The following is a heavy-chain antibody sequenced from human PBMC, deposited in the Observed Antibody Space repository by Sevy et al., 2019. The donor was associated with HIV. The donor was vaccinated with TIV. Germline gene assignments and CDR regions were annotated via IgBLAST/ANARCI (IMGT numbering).Heavy chain of an antibody. D-gene: IGHD4-4*01. CDR1: GFTFDTYP. Sequence: GGSLRLSCAASGFTFDTYPMHWVRQAPGKGLEWVAVISYAGSSKHYAESVRGRFTISREDSENTLYLQMNSMRPDDTAIYYCARDSGYSHYFLVEAYWGQGTLVTVSS. V-gene: IGHV3-30-3*01. CDR2: ISYAGSSK. J-gene: IGHJ4*02. CDR3: ARDSGYSHYFLVEAY.